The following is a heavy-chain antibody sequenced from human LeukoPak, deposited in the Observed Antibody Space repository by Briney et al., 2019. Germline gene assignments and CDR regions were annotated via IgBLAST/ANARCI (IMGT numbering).Heavy chain of an antibody. CDR1: GFTFTKYW. V-gene: IGHV3-48*04. D-gene: IGHD3-22*01. Sequence: GGSLRLSCAASGFTFTKYWMTWVRQAPGKGLEWVSYISSSSSTIYYADSVKGRFTISRDNAKNSLYLQMNSLRAEDTAVYYCARETYYYDSSTYFRATDYWGQGTLVTVSS. J-gene: IGHJ4*02. CDR3: ARETYYYDSSTYFRATDY. CDR2: ISSSSSTI.